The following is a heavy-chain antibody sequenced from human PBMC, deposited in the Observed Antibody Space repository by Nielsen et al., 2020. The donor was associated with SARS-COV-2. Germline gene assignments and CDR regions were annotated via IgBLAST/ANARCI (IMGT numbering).Heavy chain of an antibody. CDR2: ISSSSSTI. D-gene: IGHD3-10*01. CDR1: GFTFSSYS. V-gene: IGHV3-48*02. Sequence: GESLKISCAASGFTFSSYSMNWVRQAPGKGLEWVSYISSSSSTIYYADSVKGRFTISRDNAKNSLYLQMNSLRDEDTAVYYCARDSVSVALWFGDRGDYWGQGTLVTVSS. J-gene: IGHJ4*02. CDR3: ARDSVSVALWFGDRGDY.